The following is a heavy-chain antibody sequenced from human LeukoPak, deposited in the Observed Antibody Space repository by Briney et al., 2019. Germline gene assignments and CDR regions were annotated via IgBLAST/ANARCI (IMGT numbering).Heavy chain of an antibody. J-gene: IGHJ5*02. V-gene: IGHV1-69*01. D-gene: IGHD5-18*01. CDR3: ARGVDTAMVTLWFDP. Sequence: ASVKVSCKASGGTFSSYAISWVRQAPGQGLEWMGGIIPIFGTANYAQKFQGRVTITADESTSTAYMELSSLRSEDTAVYYWARGVDTAMVTLWFDPWGQGTLVTVSS. CDR2: IIPIFGTA. CDR1: GGTFSSYA.